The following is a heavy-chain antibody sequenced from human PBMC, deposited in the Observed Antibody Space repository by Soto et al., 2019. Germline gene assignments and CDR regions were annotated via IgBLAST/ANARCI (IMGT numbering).Heavy chain of an antibody. V-gene: IGHV3-21*01. D-gene: IGHD6-13*01. CDR3: ARIGAAGPYFDY. J-gene: IGHJ4*02. Sequence: VQLVESGGGLVKPGGSLRLSCAASGFTFSSYSMNWVRQAPGKGLEWVSSISSSSSYIYYADSVKGRFTISRDNAKNSLYLQMNSLRAEDTAVYYCARIGAAGPYFDYWGQGTLVTVSS. CDR2: ISSSSSYI. CDR1: GFTFSSYS.